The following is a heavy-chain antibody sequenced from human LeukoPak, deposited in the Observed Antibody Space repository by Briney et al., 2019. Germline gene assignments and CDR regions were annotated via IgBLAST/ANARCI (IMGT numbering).Heavy chain of an antibody. CDR2: IHYAGTP. D-gene: IGHD3-10*01. CDR3: ARGGPYYYGSGRYYYMDV. J-gene: IGHJ6*03. V-gene: IGHV4-39*01. Sequence: SETLSLTCTVSGGSIAGSNYYWAWIRQSAGKGLEWIGSIHYAGTPYYIVSLKSRVTISVDTSKNKFSLKLSSVTAADTAVYYCARGGPYYYGSGRYYYMDVWGKGTTVTISS. CDR1: GGSIAGSNYY.